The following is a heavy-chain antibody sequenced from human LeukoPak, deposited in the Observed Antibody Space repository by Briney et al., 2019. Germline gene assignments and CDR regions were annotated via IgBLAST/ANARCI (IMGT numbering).Heavy chain of an antibody. D-gene: IGHD4-11*01. CDR2: ISGSGGST. J-gene: IGHJ2*01. CDR3: VKVEEPDYGNSHWYFDL. CDR1: GFTFSSYA. V-gene: IGHV3-23*01. Sequence: PGGSVRLSCAASGFTFSSYAMSWVRQAPGKGLEWVSTISGSGGSTYYADSVKGRFTISRDNSKNTLYLQMNSLRAEDTAVYYCVKVEEPDYGNSHWYFDLWGRGTLVTVSS.